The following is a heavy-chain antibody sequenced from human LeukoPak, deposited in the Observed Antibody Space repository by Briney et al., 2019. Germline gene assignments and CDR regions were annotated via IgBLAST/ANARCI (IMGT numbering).Heavy chain of an antibody. Sequence: SETLSLTCTVSGGSISSYYWSWIRQPPGKGLEGIGYIYNSGSTNYNPSLKSRVTISVDTSKNQFSLKLSSVTAADTAVYYCASTITFGGVIDYFDYWGQGTLVTVSS. CDR2: IYNSGST. J-gene: IGHJ4*02. D-gene: IGHD3-16*02. CDR1: GGSISSYY. V-gene: IGHV4-59*08. CDR3: ASTITFGGVIDYFDY.